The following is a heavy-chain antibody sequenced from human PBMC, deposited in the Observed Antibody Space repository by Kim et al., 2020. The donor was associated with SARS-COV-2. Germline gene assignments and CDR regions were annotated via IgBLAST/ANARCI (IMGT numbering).Heavy chain of an antibody. V-gene: IGHV3-30-3*01. CDR3: ARARVETTVTTFDY. Sequence: GGSLRLSCAASGFTFSSYAMHWVRQAPGKGLEWVAVISYDGSNKYYADSVKGRFTISRDNSKNTLYLQMNSLRAEDTAVYYCARARVETTVTTFDYWGQGTLVTVSS. D-gene: IGHD4-17*01. CDR1: GFTFSSYA. CDR2: ISYDGSNK. J-gene: IGHJ4*02.